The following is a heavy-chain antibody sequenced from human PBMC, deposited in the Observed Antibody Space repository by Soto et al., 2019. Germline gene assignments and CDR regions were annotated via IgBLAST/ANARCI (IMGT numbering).Heavy chain of an antibody. Sequence: QVQLVESGGGVVQAGTSLRLSCAASGFSFSSHGMHWVRQAPGKGLEWVAVIWYDGTRKYYADSVKGRFTISRDDSKNSMDLQMNSLRAEDTAVYYGARAPHSSFDYWGQGTLVTVSS. D-gene: IGHD2-21*01. V-gene: IGHV3-33*01. CDR1: GFSFSSHG. CDR3: ARAPHSSFDY. CDR2: IWYDGTRK. J-gene: IGHJ4*02.